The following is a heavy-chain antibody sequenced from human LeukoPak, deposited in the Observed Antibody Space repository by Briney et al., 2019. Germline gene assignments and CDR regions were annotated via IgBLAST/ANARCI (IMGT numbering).Heavy chain of an antibody. J-gene: IGHJ4*02. CDR1: GYTFTSYY. Sequence: ASVNVSCKASGYTFTSYYMHWVRQAPGQGLEWMGIINPSGGNTSYAQKFQGRVTMTRDTSTSTVYMELSSLRSEDTAVYYCAIRPVVVVTAVEDYWGQGTLVTVSS. CDR3: AIRPVVVVTAVEDY. CDR2: INPSGGNT. D-gene: IGHD2-21*02. V-gene: IGHV1-46*01.